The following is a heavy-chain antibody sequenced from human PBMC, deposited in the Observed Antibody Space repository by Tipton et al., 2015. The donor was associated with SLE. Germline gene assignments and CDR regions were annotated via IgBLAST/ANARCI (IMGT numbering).Heavy chain of an antibody. D-gene: IGHD4-17*01. CDR1: GGSISGTNYY. Sequence: TLSLTCSVSGGSISGTNYYWDWLRQPPGKGPEWIGRITNNGNTYYIPSLQSRVTMSVDTSKNHFSLKLSSVTAADTAVYYCARRRHYGDYDKWGQGTLVTVSS. CDR2: ITNNGNT. CDR3: ARRRHYGDYDK. J-gene: IGHJ4*02. V-gene: IGHV4-39*02.